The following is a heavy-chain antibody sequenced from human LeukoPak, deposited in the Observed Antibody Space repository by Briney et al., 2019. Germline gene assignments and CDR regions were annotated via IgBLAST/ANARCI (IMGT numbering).Heavy chain of an antibody. J-gene: IGHJ4*02. Sequence: SGTLSLTCTVSGGSIRSYYWSWIRQPPGKGLEWIGYIYYSGSTNYNPSLKSRVTISVDTSKNQFSLNLSSVTAADTAVYYCARVLPYSSGWGVDYWGQGTLVTVS. D-gene: IGHD6-19*01. CDR2: IYYSGST. V-gene: IGHV4-59*01. CDR3: ARVLPYSSGWGVDY. CDR1: GGSIRSYY.